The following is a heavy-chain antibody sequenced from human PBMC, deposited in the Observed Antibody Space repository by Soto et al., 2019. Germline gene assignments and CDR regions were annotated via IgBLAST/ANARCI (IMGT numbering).Heavy chain of an antibody. CDR3: ASAQVVAAHP. V-gene: IGHV4-30-2*01. Sequence: QLQLQESGSGLVKPSQTLSLTCAVSGGSISSGGYSWSWIRQPPGKGLEWIGYIYHSGSTYYNPSLKSPVTISGDRSKNQFSLKLSSVTAADTAVYYCASAQVVAAHPWGQGTLVTVSS. CDR2: IYHSGST. D-gene: IGHD2-15*01. CDR1: GGSISSGGYS. J-gene: IGHJ5*02.